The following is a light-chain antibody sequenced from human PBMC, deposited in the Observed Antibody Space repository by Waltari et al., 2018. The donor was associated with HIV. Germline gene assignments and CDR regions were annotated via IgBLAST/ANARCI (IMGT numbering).Light chain of an antibody. J-gene: IGLJ2*01. CDR1: SSDVGGYNS. CDR2: EVT. CDR3: SSYAGSNNVL. Sequence: QSALTQSPSASGSPGQSVAISCTGTSSDVGGYNSVSWYQQHPGKAPKLMIYEVTKRPSGVPVRFSGSKSGNTASLTVSGLQAEDEADYYCSSYAGSNNVLFGGGTKLTVL. V-gene: IGLV2-8*01.